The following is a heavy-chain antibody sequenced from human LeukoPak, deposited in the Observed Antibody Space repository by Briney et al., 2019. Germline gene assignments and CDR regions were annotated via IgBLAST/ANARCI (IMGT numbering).Heavy chain of an antibody. CDR2: IYTSGST. CDR3: ARTWYYYGSGRDYYYYYMDV. J-gene: IGHJ6*03. V-gene: IGHV4-4*07. D-gene: IGHD3-10*01. CDR1: GGSISSYY. Sequence: KASETLSLICTVSGGSISSYYWSWIRQPAGKGLEWIGRIYTSGSTNYNPSLKSRVTISVDKSKNQFSLKLSSVTAADTAVYYCARTWYYYGSGRDYYYYYMDVWGKGTTVTVSS.